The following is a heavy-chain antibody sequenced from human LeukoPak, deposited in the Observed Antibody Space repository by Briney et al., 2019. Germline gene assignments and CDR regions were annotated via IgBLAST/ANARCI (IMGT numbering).Heavy chain of an antibody. CDR2: IRWDGVST. Sequence: GGSLRLSCAASGFTFDDYTMHWVRQAPGKGLEWVSLIRWDGVSTYYADSVKGRFTISRDNSKNSLYLQMNSLRTEDTALYYCGKGDTTMDTTLDYWGQGTLVTVYS. CDR3: GKGDTTMDTTLDY. J-gene: IGHJ4*02. CDR1: GFTFDDYT. D-gene: IGHD5-18*01. V-gene: IGHV3-43*01.